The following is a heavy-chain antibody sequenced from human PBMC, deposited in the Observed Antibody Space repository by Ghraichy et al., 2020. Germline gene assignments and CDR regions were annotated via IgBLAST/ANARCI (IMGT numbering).Heavy chain of an antibody. J-gene: IGHJ6*02. CDR2: ISYDGSNK. CDR3: AKDGIYSSSWYFSYYYYGMDV. V-gene: IGHV3-30*18. D-gene: IGHD6-13*01. Sequence: GGSLRLSCAASGFTFSSYGMHWVRQAPGKGLEWVAVISYDGSNKYYADSVKGRFTISRDNSKNTLYLQMNSLRAEDTAVYYCAKDGIYSSSWYFSYYYYGMDVWGQGTTVTVSS. CDR1: GFTFSSYG.